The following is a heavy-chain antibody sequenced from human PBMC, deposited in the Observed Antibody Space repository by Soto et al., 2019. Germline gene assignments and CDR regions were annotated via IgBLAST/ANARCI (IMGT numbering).Heavy chain of an antibody. CDR3: ARLNDYGIRAYGMDV. Sequence: QVQLLESGPRLVKPSETLSLTCTVSGGSISSYYWTWIRQPPGKGLEWIGYIYYSGSTNYNPSLKSRVTISIDTARNQGSLNLSSVTAADTAVYDCARLNDYGIRAYGMDVWGQATTGTVSS. J-gene: IGHJ6*02. D-gene: IGHD4-17*01. CDR2: IYYSGST. V-gene: IGHV4-59*01. CDR1: GGSISSYY.